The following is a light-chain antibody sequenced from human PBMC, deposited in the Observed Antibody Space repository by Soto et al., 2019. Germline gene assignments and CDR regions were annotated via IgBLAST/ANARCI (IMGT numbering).Light chain of an antibody. CDR1: QTISSW. CDR2: KAS. Sequence: DIQMTQSPSTLSGSVGDRVTSTCRASQTISSWLAWYQQKPGKAPKLLIYKASTLKSGVPSRFSGSGSGTEFTLTISSLQPDDFATYYCQQYNSYPNAFGQGTRLDIK. V-gene: IGKV1-5*03. CDR3: QQYNSYPNA. J-gene: IGKJ1*01.